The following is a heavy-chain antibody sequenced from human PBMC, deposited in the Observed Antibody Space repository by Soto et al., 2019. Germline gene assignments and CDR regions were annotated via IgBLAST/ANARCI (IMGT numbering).Heavy chain of an antibody. V-gene: IGHV4-59*01. J-gene: IGHJ4*02. CDR2: IYYSGST. Sequence: SETLSLTCTVSGGSISSYYWSWIRQPPGKGLEWIGYIYYSGSTNYNPSLKSRVTISVDTSKNQFSLKLSSVTAADKAVYYCARGTVFDYWGQGTLVTVSS. CDR3: ARGTVFDY. D-gene: IGHD4-17*01. CDR1: GGSISSYY.